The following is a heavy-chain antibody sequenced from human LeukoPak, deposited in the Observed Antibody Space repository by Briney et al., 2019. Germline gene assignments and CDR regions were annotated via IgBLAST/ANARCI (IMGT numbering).Heavy chain of an antibody. V-gene: IGHV3-48*01. Sequence: GGSLRLSCAASGFTFSSYSMNWVRQAPGKGLEWVSYISSSSSTIYYADSVKGRFTISRDNAKNSLYLQMNSLRAEDTAVYYCARGPYYDYVWGSYRYFVYWGQGTLVTVSS. CDR1: GFTFSSYS. CDR3: ARGPYYDYVWGSYRYFVY. CDR2: ISSSSSTI. J-gene: IGHJ4*02. D-gene: IGHD3-16*02.